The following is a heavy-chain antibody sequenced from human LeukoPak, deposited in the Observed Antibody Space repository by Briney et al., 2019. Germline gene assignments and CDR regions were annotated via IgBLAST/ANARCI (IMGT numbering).Heavy chain of an antibody. CDR1: GFTFSGHW. D-gene: IGHD2-2*01. Sequence: PGGSLRLSCAASGFTFSGHWMRWVRQAPGKGLEGVSYISSSSSTIYYADSVRGRFTISRDNAKNSLFLQMNSLRAEDTAVYYCARYCSSASCYDLGDYWGQGTLVTVSS. CDR2: ISSSSSTI. J-gene: IGHJ4*02. CDR3: ARYCSSASCYDLGDY. V-gene: IGHV3-48*01.